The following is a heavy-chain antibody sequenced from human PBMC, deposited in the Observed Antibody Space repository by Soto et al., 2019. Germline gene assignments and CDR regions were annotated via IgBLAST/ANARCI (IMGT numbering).Heavy chain of an antibody. D-gene: IGHD2-15*01. Sequence: QVQLVQSGAEVKQSGASVKVSCKASGYTFPRFDINWVRQATGQGLEWMGWTNPNRGDIGYAQEFQGRVTMTRDTSVSTAYMEVSGLRSEDTAVYYCARGDCRGGICYLDYLAFWGQGTLVTVSS. CDR1: GYTFPRFD. CDR2: TNPNRGDI. CDR3: ARGDCRGGICYLDYLAF. J-gene: IGHJ4*02. V-gene: IGHV1-8*01.